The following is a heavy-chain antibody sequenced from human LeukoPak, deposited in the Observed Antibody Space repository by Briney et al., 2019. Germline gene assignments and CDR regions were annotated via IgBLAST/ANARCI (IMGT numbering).Heavy chain of an antibody. CDR3: ASDSIAAAGRFDY. CDR2: IYYSGST. V-gene: IGHV4-39*07. D-gene: IGHD6-13*01. CDR1: GGSISSSSYY. J-gene: IGHJ4*02. Sequence: SETLSLTCTVSGGSISSSSYYWGWIRQPPGKGLEWIGSIYYSGSTYYNPSLKSRVTISVDRSKNQFSLKLSSVTAADTAVYYCASDSIAAAGRFDYWGQGTLVTVSS.